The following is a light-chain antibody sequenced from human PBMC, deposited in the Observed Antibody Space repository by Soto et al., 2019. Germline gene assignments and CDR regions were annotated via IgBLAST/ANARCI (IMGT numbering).Light chain of an antibody. CDR3: QQYDKWPLT. CDR2: GAS. J-gene: IGKJ4*01. CDR1: HSVDSN. Sequence: EIVMTQSPGTLSVSTGQGATLSCRASHSVDSNLAWYQQRSGQAPRLLIFGASTRPTGIPDRFSGSGSGTEFTLTISSLQSEDFAVYYCQQYDKWPLTFGGGTKMEIK. V-gene: IGKV3D-15*01.